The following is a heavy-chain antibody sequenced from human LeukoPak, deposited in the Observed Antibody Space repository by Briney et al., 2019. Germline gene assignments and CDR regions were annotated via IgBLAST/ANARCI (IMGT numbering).Heavy chain of an antibody. CDR2: IYYSGST. CDR3: ARGFGDFNH. Sequence: SETLSLTCAVYGGSFSGYYWSWIRQPPGKGLEWIGYIYYSGSTNYNPSLKSRVIISVDTSKNQFSLKLSSVTAADTAVYYCARGFGDFNHWGQGTLVTVSS. D-gene: IGHD3-16*01. CDR1: GGSFSGYY. J-gene: IGHJ4*02. V-gene: IGHV4-59*01.